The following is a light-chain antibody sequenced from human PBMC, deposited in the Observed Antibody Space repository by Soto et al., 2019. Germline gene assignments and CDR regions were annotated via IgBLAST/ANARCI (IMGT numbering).Light chain of an antibody. Sequence: EIVMTQSPATLSASPGERVTLSXRASHNIGSDLAWYQQKPGXGPRXXXAYXSTLATGSPAKLSGSGSVTDFSLTISSLHSLYSAVYYFQQYKDGTRTFGQGTKVDIK. CDR1: HNIGSD. CDR3: QQYKDGTRT. V-gene: IGKV3-15*01. J-gene: IGKJ1*01. CDR2: YXS.